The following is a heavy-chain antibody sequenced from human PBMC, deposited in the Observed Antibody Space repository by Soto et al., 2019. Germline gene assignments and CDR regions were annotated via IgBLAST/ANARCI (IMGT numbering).Heavy chain of an antibody. Sequence: EVQLVESGGGLIQPGGSLRLSCAASGFTVSSNYMSWVRQAPGKGLEWVSVIYSGGSTYYADSVKGRFTISRDNSKNTLYLQMNSLRAEDTAVYYCARDRVESGYPEYFQHWGQAPWSPSPQ. J-gene: IGHJ1*01. D-gene: IGHD3-22*01. CDR1: GFTVSSNY. V-gene: IGHV3-53*01. CDR2: IYSGGST. CDR3: ARDRVESGYPEYFQH.